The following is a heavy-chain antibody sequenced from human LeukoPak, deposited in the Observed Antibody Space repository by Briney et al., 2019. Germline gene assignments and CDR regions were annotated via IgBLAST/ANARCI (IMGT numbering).Heavy chain of an antibody. CDR3: ASGSNYDFWSGYPPGYGMDV. J-gene: IGHJ6*02. D-gene: IGHD3-3*01. CDR1: GFTFSSYE. CDR2: ISSSGSTI. V-gene: IGHV3-48*03. Sequence: GGSLRLSCAASGFTFSSYEMNWVRQAPGKGLEWVSYISSSGSTIYYADSVKGRFTISRDNAKNSLYLQMNSLRAEDTAVYYCASGSNYDFWSGYPPGYGMDVWGHGTTVTVSS.